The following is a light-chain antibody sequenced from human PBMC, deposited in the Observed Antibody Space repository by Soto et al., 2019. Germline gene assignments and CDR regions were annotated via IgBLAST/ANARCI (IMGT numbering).Light chain of an antibody. CDR3: RSYAGSNTLYV. J-gene: IGLJ1*01. V-gene: IGLV2-8*01. CDR2: EVS. CDR1: SSDVGGYNY. Sequence: QSVLAQPPSASGSPGQAVTISCTGTSSDVGGYNYVSWYQQHPGKAPNLMIYEVSKRPSGVPDRFSGSKSGNTASLTVSGLQAEDEADYYCRSYAGSNTLYVFGTGTKVTV.